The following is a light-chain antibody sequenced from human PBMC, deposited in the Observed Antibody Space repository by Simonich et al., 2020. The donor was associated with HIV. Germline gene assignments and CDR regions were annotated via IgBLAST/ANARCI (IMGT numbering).Light chain of an antibody. J-gene: IGKJ2*01. Sequence: DIQMTQSPSSLSASVGDRVTITCRASQSIRTYLSWYQQKPGKAPKLLIYDASNLETGVPSRFSGSGSGTDFTFTISSLQPEDIATYYCQQYDELPYTFGQGTKLEIK. CDR2: DAS. CDR3: QQYDELPYT. CDR1: QSIRTY. V-gene: IGKV1-33*01.